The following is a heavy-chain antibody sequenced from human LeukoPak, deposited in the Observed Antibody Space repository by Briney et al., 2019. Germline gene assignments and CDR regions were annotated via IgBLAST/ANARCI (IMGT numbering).Heavy chain of an antibody. Sequence: ASVKVSCKASGGTFSSYAISWVRQAPGQGLEWMGGIIPIFGTANYAQKFQGRVTITADKSTSTAYMELSSLRSEDTAVYYCARGGAGTALNWFDLWGQGTLVTVSS. CDR3: ARGGAGTALNWFDL. CDR1: GGTFSSYA. J-gene: IGHJ5*02. V-gene: IGHV1-69*06. D-gene: IGHD6-19*01. CDR2: IIPIFGTA.